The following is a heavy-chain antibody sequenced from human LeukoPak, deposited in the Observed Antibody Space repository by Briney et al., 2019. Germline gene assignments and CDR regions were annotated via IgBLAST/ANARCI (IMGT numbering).Heavy chain of an antibody. CDR1: GFTFSSYA. D-gene: IGHD3-10*01. CDR3: AKRGGVDGSGSSYYFDY. V-gene: IGHV3-23*01. J-gene: IGHJ4*02. Sequence: EGSLRLSCAASGFTFSSYAMSWVRQAPGKGLEWVSAISGSGGSTYYADSVKGRFTISRDNSKNTLYLQMNSLRAEDTAVYYCAKRGGVDGSGSSYYFDYWGQGTLVTVSS. CDR2: ISGSGGST.